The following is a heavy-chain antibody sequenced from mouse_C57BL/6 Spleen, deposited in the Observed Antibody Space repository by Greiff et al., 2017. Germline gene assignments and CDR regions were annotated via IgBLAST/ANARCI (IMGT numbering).Heavy chain of an antibody. Sequence: VQLQQSGTELVKPGASVKLSCKASGYTFTSYWMHWVKQRPGQGLEWIGNINPSNGGTNYNEKFKSKATLTVDKSSSTAYMQLSSLTSEDSAVYYCARSGLRGDAMDYWGQGTSVTVSS. V-gene: IGHV1-53*01. CDR2: INPSNGGT. CDR1: GYTFTSYW. CDR3: ARSGLRGDAMDY. D-gene: IGHD1-1*01. J-gene: IGHJ4*01.